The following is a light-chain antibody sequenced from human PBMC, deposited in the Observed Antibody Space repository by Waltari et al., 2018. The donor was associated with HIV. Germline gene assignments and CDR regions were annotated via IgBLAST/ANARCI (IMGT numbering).Light chain of an antibody. Sequence: ENVLTQFPATLSLSPGERATLSCRASQSVGNFLVWYQQKPGQAPRLLIDEASSRAAGIPARFSGSGSGTDFTLTISRLEPEDFAVYYCQQRSTWPSTFGQGTKVEIK. V-gene: IGKV3-11*01. CDR2: EAS. J-gene: IGKJ1*01. CDR1: QSVGNF. CDR3: QQRSTWPST.